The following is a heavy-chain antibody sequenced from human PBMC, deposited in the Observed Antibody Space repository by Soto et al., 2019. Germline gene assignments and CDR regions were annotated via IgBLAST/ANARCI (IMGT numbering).Heavy chain of an antibody. Sequence: SETLSLTCTVSGGSISSSSYYWGWIRQPPGKGLEWIGSIYYSGSTYYNPSLKSRVTISVDTSKNQFSLKLSSVTAADTAVYYCARQDSTDNYYYYGMDVWGQGTTVT. CDR3: ARQDSTDNYYYYGMDV. V-gene: IGHV4-39*01. J-gene: IGHJ6*02. CDR2: IYYSGST. CDR1: GGSISSSSYY. D-gene: IGHD6-13*01.